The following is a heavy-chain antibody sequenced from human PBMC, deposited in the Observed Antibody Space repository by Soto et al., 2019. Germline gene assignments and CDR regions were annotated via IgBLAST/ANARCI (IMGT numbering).Heavy chain of an antibody. D-gene: IGHD2-15*01. CDR2: IYHSGST. CDR1: GGSISSSNW. J-gene: IGHJ4*02. V-gene: IGHV4-4*02. CDR3: ARAVVVVAATEYYFDY. Sequence: PSETLSLTCAVSGGSISSSNWWSWVRQPPGKGLEWIGEIYHSGSTNYNPSLRSRVTISVDKSKNQFSLKLSSVTAADTAVYYCARAVVVVAATEYYFDYWGQGNLVTVSS.